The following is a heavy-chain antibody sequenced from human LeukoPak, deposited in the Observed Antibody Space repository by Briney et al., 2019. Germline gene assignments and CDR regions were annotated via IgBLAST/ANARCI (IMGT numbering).Heavy chain of an antibody. J-gene: IGHJ4*02. CDR1: GFTFSSYS. V-gene: IGHV3-21*01. Sequence: GGSLRLSCAASGFTFSSYSMNWVRQAPGKGLEWVSSISSSSSYIYYADSVKGRFTISRDNAKNSLYLQMNSLRAEDTAVYYCARAYCSGGSCSPFDYWGQGTLVIVSS. D-gene: IGHD2-15*01. CDR3: ARAYCSGGSCSPFDY. CDR2: ISSSSSYI.